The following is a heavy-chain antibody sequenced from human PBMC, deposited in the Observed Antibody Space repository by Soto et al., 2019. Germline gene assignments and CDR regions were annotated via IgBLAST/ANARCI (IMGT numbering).Heavy chain of an antibody. CDR2: IYYSGST. D-gene: IGHD6-6*01. CDR3: ARHGDYSSSSDMAY. J-gene: IGHJ4*02. Sequence: SETLSLTCTVSGCSISSSSYYWGWIRQPPGKGLEWIGTIYYSGSTYYNPSLKSRVTISVDTSKNQFSLKLSSVTAADTAVYYCARHGDYSSSSDMAYWGRGTLVT. V-gene: IGHV4-39*01. CDR1: GCSISSSSYY.